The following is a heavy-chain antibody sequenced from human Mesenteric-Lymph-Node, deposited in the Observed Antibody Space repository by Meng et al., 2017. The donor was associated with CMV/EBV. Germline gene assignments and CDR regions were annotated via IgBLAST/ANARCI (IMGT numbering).Heavy chain of an antibody. CDR2: INPDGTEE. CDR1: GFTSSDDW. Sequence: GESLKISCAASGFTSSDDWMTWVRQAPGKGLEWVASINPDGTEEFYVDSVKGRFTLSRDNAKNSLFLQMSTLRVEDTAVYYCARAYCGNVACAPAYWGQGTLVTVCS. V-gene: IGHV3-7*04. D-gene: IGHD2-21*01. J-gene: IGHJ4*02. CDR3: ARAYCGNVACAPAY.